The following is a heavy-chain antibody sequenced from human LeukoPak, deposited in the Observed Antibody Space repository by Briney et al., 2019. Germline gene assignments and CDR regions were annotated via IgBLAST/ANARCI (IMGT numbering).Heavy chain of an antibody. V-gene: IGHV4-39*01. CDR2: IRYSGTT. J-gene: IGHJ4*02. CDR1: GGSISSTYDH. D-gene: IGHD2-21*02. CDR3: ARRLHYFDY. Sequence: SETLSLTCTVSGGSISSTYDHWDWIRQPPGKGLEWLGSIRYSGTTYYNPSLKGRVTIFVVTSNNQFSLRLRSVTAADTAVYYCARRLHYFDYWGQGSLVTVSS.